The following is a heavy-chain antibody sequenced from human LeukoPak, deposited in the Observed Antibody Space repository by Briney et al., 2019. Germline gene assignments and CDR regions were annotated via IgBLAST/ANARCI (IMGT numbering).Heavy chain of an antibody. V-gene: IGHV1-3*01. CDR2: INAGNGNT. D-gene: IGHD3-3*01. CDR1: GYTFTSYA. Sequence: ASVNVSCKASGYTFTSYAMHWVRQAPGQRLEWMGWINAGNGNTKYSQKFQGRVTITRDTSASTAYMELSSLRSEDTAVYYCARDRITIFGVVITKLDYWGQGTLVTVSS. J-gene: IGHJ4*02. CDR3: ARDRITIFGVVITKLDY.